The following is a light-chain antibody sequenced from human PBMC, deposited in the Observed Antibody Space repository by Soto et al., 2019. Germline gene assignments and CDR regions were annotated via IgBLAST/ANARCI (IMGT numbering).Light chain of an antibody. CDR3: QQYSTSSWT. Sequence: EIVLTQSPGTMSLSPGERASLSCRASQSISSTYLAWYQQKPGQAPRLFIYAASSRAAGIPDRFSGSGSGTDFTLSISRLEPEDYAVYYCQQYSTSSWTFGQGTKVDNK. CDR1: QSISSTY. CDR2: AAS. J-gene: IGKJ1*01. V-gene: IGKV3-20*01.